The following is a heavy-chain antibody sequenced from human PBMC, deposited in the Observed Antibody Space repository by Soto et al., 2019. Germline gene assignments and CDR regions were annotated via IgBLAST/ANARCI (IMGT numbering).Heavy chain of an antibody. V-gene: IGHV3-43*01. CDR1: GCTFVDYT. D-gene: IGHD3-10*01. J-gene: IGHJ4*02. CDR2: ISWDGGST. CDR3: EKDIGVRGPGQRVAYNY. Sequence: GGSLRLSCAASGCTFVDYTMRWVRQAPGKGLEWVSLISWDGGSTYYADSVKGRFTISRDNSKNSLYLQMNSLRTEDTALYYWEKDIGVRGPGQRVAYNYWGQETLVTVSS.